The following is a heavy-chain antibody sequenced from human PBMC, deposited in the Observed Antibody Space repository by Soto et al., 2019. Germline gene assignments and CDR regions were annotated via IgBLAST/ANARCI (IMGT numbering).Heavy chain of an antibody. CDR3: ARGGSLYWYFDL. Sequence: SETLSLTCTFSGGSIISSSYYWGWIRKPPGKGLEWIGSVYYSGSTYYNPSLKSRVTISVDTSKNQFSLKLSSVTAADTAVYYCARGGSLYWYFDLWGRGTLVTVSS. V-gene: IGHV4-39*01. D-gene: IGHD1-26*01. CDR2: VYYSGST. CDR1: GGSIISSSYY. J-gene: IGHJ2*01.